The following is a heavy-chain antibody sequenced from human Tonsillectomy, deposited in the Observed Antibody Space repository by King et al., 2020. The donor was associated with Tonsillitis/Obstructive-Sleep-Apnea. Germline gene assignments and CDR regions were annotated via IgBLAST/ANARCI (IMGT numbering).Heavy chain of an antibody. Sequence: QLQESGPGRVKPSETLSLTCTVSGGSISSYYWSWIRRPPGKGLEWIGYIYDSGSTNYNPSLKSRVTISVDTSKNQFSLKLSSVTAADTAVYYCARDMVLEAGGDAFDIWGQGKMVTVSS. CDR2: IYDSGST. V-gene: IGHV4-59*01. J-gene: IGHJ3*02. CDR3: ARDMVLEAGGDAFDI. CDR1: GGSISSYY. D-gene: IGHD2-8*01.